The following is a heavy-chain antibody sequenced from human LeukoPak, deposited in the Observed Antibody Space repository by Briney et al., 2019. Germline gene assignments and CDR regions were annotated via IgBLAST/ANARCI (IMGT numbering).Heavy chain of an antibody. D-gene: IGHD2-2*01. V-gene: IGHV1-2*02. J-gene: IGHJ5*02. CDR2: INPNSGGT. CDR3: ARDECSSTSCYLNWFDP. Sequence: ASVKVSCKASGYTFTGYYMHWVRQAPGQGLEWMGWINPNSGGTNYAQKLQGRVTMTRDTSISTAYMELSRLRSDDTAVYYCARDECSSTSCYLNWFDPWGQGTLVTVSS. CDR1: GYTFTGYY.